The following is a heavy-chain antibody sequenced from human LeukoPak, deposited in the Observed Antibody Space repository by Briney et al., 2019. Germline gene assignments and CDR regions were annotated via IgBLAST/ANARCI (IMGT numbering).Heavy chain of an antibody. D-gene: IGHD1-14*01. J-gene: IGHJ4*02. V-gene: IGHV3-33*01. Sequence: PGGSLRLSCAASGFTFSSYGMHWVRQAPGKGLEWVAVIWYDGGNKYYADSVKGRFTISRDNSKNTLYLQMNSLRAEDTAVYYCAIEPTGNPFDYWGQGTLVTVPS. CDR3: AIEPTGNPFDY. CDR1: GFTFSSYG. CDR2: IWYDGGNK.